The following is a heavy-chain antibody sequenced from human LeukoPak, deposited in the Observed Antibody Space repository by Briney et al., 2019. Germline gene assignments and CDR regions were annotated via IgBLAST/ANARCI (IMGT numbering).Heavy chain of an antibody. CDR1: GFTFDDYA. CDR2: IYSGGST. D-gene: IGHD1-14*01. V-gene: IGHV3-20*04. CDR3: ARGTTIIRNACDI. Sequence: GGSLRLSCAASGFTFDDYAMHWVRQAPGKGLEWVSVIYSGGSTYQADSVKGRFTISRDNAKNTLYLQMNSLRAEDTAVYYCARGTTIIRNACDIWGQGTMVTVSS. J-gene: IGHJ3*02.